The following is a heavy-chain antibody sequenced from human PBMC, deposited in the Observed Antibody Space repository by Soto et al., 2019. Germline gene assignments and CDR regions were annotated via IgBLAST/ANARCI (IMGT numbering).Heavy chain of an antibody. CDR3: ARGASIVATQNWFDP. Sequence: SETLSLTCAVYGGSFSGYYWSWIRQPPGKGLEWIGEINHSGSTNYNPSLKSRVTISVDTSKNQFSLKLSSVTAADTAVYYCARGASIVATQNWFDPWGQGTLVTVSS. V-gene: IGHV4-34*01. CDR2: INHSGST. CDR1: GGSFSGYY. J-gene: IGHJ5*02. D-gene: IGHD5-12*01.